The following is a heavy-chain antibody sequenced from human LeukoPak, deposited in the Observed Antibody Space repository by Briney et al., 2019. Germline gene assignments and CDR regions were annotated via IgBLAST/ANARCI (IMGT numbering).Heavy chain of an antibody. J-gene: IGHJ4*02. Sequence: GGSLRLSCAASGFTFSSYNVNWVRQAPGKGLGWASSISSSSSYIYYADSVKGRFTISRDNAKNSLYLQMNSLRAEDTAVYYCARDKNSEITTVDYWGQGTLVTVSS. V-gene: IGHV3-21*01. D-gene: IGHD4-17*01. CDR1: GFTFSSYN. CDR3: ARDKNSEITTVDY. CDR2: ISSSSSYI.